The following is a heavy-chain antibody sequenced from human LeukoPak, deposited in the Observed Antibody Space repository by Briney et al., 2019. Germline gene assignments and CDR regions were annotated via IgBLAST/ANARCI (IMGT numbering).Heavy chain of an antibody. J-gene: IGHJ4*02. CDR3: ATGAASYYGD. Sequence: SVKVSCKASGGTFSSYAISWVRQAPGQGLEWMGGIIPIFGTTNYAQKFQGRVTITADESTSTAYMQLSRLRSDDTAVYYCATGAASYYGDWGQGTLVTVSS. CDR1: GGTFSSYA. D-gene: IGHD1-26*01. V-gene: IGHV1-69*13. CDR2: IIPIFGTT.